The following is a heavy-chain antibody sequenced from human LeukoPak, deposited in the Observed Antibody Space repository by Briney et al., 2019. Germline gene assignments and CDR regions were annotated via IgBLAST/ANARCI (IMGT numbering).Heavy chain of an antibody. D-gene: IGHD2-2*03. V-gene: IGHV1-2*02. CDR3: ARDPQYTFGYPTYDY. J-gene: IGHJ4*02. Sequence: ASVKVSCKASGYSLTDYHIHWLRQAPGQGLEWMGEINPGNGATKHAQKFQGRVTMTRDTSTSTLYMDLSGLTPDDTAVYYCARDPQYTFGYPTYDYWGQGTLVTVSS. CDR1: GYSLTDYH. CDR2: INPGNGAT.